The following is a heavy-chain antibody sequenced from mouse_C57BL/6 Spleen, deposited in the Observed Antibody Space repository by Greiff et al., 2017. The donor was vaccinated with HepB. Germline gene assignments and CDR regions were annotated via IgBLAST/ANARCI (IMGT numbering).Heavy chain of an antibody. J-gene: IGHJ1*03. Sequence: QVQLQQSGPGLVQPSQRLSITCTVSGFSLTSYGVHWVRQSPGKGLEWLGVIWSGGSTDYNAAFISRLSISKDNSKSQVFFKMNSLQADDTAIYYCASNWDGYWYFDVWGTGTTVTVSS. CDR2: IWSGGST. CDR1: GFSLTSYG. D-gene: IGHD4-1*01. V-gene: IGHV2-2*01. CDR3: ASNWDGYWYFDV.